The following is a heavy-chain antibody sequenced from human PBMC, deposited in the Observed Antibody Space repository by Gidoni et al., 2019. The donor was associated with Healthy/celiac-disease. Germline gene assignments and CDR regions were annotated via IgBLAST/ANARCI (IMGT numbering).Heavy chain of an antibody. J-gene: IGHJ4*02. CDR2: ISGSGGST. V-gene: IGHV3-23*01. CDR3: AKFTAGYSGYDLYYFDY. D-gene: IGHD5-12*01. CDR1: GFHFSSYA. Sequence: EVQLLESGGGLVQPGGSLRLSCAASGFHFSSYAMSWVRQAPGKGLEWVSAISGSGGSTYYADSVKGRFTISRDNSKNTLYLQMNSLRAEDTAVYYCAKFTAGYSGYDLYYFDYWGQGTLVTVSS.